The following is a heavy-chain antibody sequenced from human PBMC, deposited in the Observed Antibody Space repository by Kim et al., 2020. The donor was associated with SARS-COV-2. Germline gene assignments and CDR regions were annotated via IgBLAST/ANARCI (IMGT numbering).Heavy chain of an antibody. CDR3: TTDNPYSSSWTDDAFDI. CDR1: GFTFSNAW. D-gene: IGHD6-13*01. Sequence: GGSLRLSCAASGFTFSNAWMSWVRQAPGKGLEWVGRIKSKTDGGTTDYAAPVKGRFTISRDDSKNTLYLQMNSLKTEDTAVYYCTTDNPYSSSWTDDAFDIWGQGTMVTVSS. J-gene: IGHJ3*02. V-gene: IGHV3-15*01. CDR2: IKSKTDGGTT.